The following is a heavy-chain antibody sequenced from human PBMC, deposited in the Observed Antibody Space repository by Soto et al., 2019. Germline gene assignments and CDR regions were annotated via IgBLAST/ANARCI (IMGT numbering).Heavy chain of an antibody. V-gene: IGHV3-30-3*01. CDR1: GFTFSSYA. CDR2: ISYDGSNK. J-gene: IGHJ4*02. Sequence: QVQLVESGGGVVQPGRSLRLSCAASGFTFSSYAMHWVRQAPGKGLEWVAVISYDGSNKYYAYSVKGRFTISRDNSKNTLYLQMNSLRAEDTAVYYCARDTLEGGLVVPAYWGQGTLVTVSS. CDR3: ARDTLEGGLVVPAY. D-gene: IGHD2-21*01.